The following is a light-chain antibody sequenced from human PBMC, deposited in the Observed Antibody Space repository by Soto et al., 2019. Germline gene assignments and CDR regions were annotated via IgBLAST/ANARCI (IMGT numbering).Light chain of an antibody. Sequence: QSVRTQPASVSGSPGQSINVSCTGASSDVANDKFVSWYQQHPGKAPKLMIYEGTKRPSGDSDRFSASKSGDTASLTISGLQAEDEADYYCCSSAHNDTHNYVFGTGTKVTVL. CDR3: CSSAHNDTHNYV. CDR2: EGT. J-gene: IGLJ1*01. V-gene: IGLV2-23*01. CDR1: SSDVANDKF.